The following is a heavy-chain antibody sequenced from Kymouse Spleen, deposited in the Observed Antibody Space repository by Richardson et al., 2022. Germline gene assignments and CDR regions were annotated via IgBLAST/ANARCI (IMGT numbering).Heavy chain of an antibody. CDR3: AREGAAAGTWYFDL. Sequence: EVQLVESGGGLVQPGGSLRLSCAASGFTFSSYDMHWVRQATGKGLEWVSAIGTAGDTYYPGSVKGRFTISRENAKNSLYLQMNSLRAGDTAVYYCAREGAAAGTWYFDLWGRGTLVTVSS. V-gene: IGHV3-13*01. CDR1: GFTFSSYD. J-gene: IGHJ2*01. CDR2: IGTAGDT. D-gene: IGHD6-13*01.